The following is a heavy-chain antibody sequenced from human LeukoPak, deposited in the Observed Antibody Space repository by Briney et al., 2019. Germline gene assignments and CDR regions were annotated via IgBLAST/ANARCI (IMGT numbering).Heavy chain of an antibody. CDR1: GYTFTSYD. Sequence: ASVKVSCKASGYTFTSYDINWVRQATGQGLEWMGWMNPNSGNTGYAQKFQGRVTMTRTTSISTAYMELSSLRSEDTAVYYCARGRNGYNRHDYWGQGTLVTVSS. CDR3: ARGRNGYNRHDY. D-gene: IGHD5-24*01. J-gene: IGHJ4*02. CDR2: MNPNSGNT. V-gene: IGHV1-8*01.